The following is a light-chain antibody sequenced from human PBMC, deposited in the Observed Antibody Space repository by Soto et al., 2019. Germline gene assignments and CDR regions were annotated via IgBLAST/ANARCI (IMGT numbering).Light chain of an antibody. Sequence: DLQMTPSPSTLSAAVVDRFTITSPASQSISCWLAWYQQKPGKAPKLLIYDASSLESGVPSRFSGSGSGTEFTLTISSLQPDDFATYYCQQYNSYSLTFGGGTKVDIK. V-gene: IGKV1-5*01. CDR2: DAS. J-gene: IGKJ4*01. CDR1: QSISCW. CDR3: QQYNSYSLT.